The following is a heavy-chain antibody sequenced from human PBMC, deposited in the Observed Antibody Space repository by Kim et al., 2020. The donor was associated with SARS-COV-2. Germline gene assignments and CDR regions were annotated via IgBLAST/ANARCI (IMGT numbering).Heavy chain of an antibody. J-gene: IGHJ3*02. CDR3: ARGFKAVDAFDI. CDR2: INPNSGGT. Sequence: ASVKVSCKASGYTFTGYYMHWVRQAPGQGLEWMGRINPNSGGTNYAQKFQGRVTMTRDTSISTAYMELSRLRSDDTAVYYCARGFKAVDAFDIWGQGTMVTVSS. D-gene: IGHD6-19*01. V-gene: IGHV1-2*06. CDR1: GYTFTGYY.